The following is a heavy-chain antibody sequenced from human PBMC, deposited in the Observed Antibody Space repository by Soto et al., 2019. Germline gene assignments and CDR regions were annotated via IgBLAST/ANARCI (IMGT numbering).Heavy chain of an antibody. CDR3: ANGLESSSGWNVYFDY. D-gene: IGHD6-19*01. CDR2: ISGSGGST. Sequence: EVQLLESGGGLVQPGGSLRLSCAASGFTFSSYAMSWVRQAPGKGLEWVSAISGSGGSTYYADSVKGRFTISRDNSKNTLYLQMNSLRAEDTAVYYCANGLESSSGWNVYFDYWGQGTLVTVSS. J-gene: IGHJ4*02. CDR1: GFTFSSYA. V-gene: IGHV3-23*01.